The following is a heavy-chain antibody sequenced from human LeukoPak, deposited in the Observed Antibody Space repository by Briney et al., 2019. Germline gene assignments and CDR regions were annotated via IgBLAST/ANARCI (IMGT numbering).Heavy chain of an antibody. CDR2: IYSGGST. CDR1: GFTVSSNY. V-gene: IGHV3-53*01. CDR3: ASARYSSLYGMDV. J-gene: IGHJ6*02. Sequence: GRPLRLSCAASGFTVSSNYMSWVRQAPGKGLEWVSVIYSGGSTYYADSVKGRFTISRDNSKNTLYLQMNSLRAEDTAVYYCASARYSSLYGMDVWGQGTTVTVSS. D-gene: IGHD5-18*01.